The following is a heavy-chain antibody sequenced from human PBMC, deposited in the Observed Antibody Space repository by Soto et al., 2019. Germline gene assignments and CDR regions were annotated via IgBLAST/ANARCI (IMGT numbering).Heavy chain of an antibody. CDR1: GGSISSSSYY. CDR2: IYYSGST. D-gene: IGHD2-2*02. CDR3: ARHNIVVVPAAIGRQNGWFDP. V-gene: IGHV4-39*01. J-gene: IGHJ5*02. Sequence: SETLSLTCTVSGGSISSSSYYWGWIRQPPGKGLEWIGSIYYSGSTYYNPSLKSRVTISVDTSKNQFSLKLSSVTAADTAVYYCARHNIVVVPAAIGRQNGWFDPWGQGTLVTVSS.